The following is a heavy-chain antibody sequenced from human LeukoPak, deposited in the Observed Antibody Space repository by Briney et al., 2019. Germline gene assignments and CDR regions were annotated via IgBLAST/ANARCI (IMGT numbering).Heavy chain of an antibody. CDR1: GDTLTELS. V-gene: IGHV1-24*01. J-gene: IGHJ6*03. Sequence: SVKVSCKVSGDTLTELSTNWVRQAPGQGLEWMGGFSPKNGEAIYAQKFQGRVTMTEDTSTDTAYMELSSLTSEDTAIYYCTTLNVLRFLRWPGEFYYYMDVWGKGTTVTVSS. CDR3: TTLNVLRFLRWPGEFYYYMDV. CDR2: FSPKNGEA. D-gene: IGHD3-3*01.